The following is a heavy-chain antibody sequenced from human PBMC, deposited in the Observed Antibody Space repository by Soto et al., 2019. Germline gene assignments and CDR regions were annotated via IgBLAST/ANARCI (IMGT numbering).Heavy chain of an antibody. Sequence: GGSLRLSCAASGFTFSDYYMSWIRQAPGKGLEWVSYISSSGSTIYYADSVKGRFTISRDNAKNSLYLQMNSLRAEDTAVYYCAREQQLVRRFDHDAFDIWGQGTMVTVSS. J-gene: IGHJ3*02. V-gene: IGHV3-11*01. CDR3: AREQQLVRRFDHDAFDI. D-gene: IGHD6-6*01. CDR2: ISSSGSTI. CDR1: GFTFSDYY.